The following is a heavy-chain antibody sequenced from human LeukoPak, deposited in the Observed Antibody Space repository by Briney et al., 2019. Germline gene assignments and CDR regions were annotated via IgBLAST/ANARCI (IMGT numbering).Heavy chain of an antibody. CDR2: IYTDGSDT. Sequence: PGGSLRLSCAASGFTFSNYWMHWVRQAPGKGLVWVSRIYTDGSDTTYADSVKGRFTISRDNARNTLYLQMNSLRAEDTAVYYCARLLPGGTRCLDSWGQGTLVTVSS. V-gene: IGHV3-74*01. J-gene: IGHJ4*02. CDR3: ARLLPGGTRCLDS. D-gene: IGHD3-9*01. CDR1: GFTFSNYW.